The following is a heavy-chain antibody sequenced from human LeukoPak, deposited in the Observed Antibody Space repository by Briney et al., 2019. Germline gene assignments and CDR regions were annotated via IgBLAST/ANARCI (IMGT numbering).Heavy chain of an antibody. Sequence: AGGSLRLSCAASGFSVSSIYMNWVRQAPGKGLEWVSVICSDGTTYYADSVKGRFTISRDDSKNTLYLHVNSLRAEDTAVYYCARAPNWRFDHWGQGTLVTVSS. J-gene: IGHJ4*02. CDR2: ICSDGTT. CDR3: ARAPNWRFDH. D-gene: IGHD1-1*01. V-gene: IGHV3-53*01. CDR1: GFSVSSIY.